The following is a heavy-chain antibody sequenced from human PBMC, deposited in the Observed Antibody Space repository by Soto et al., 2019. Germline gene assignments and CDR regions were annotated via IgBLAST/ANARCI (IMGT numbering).Heavy chain of an antibody. CDR3: ARSHGSSTSLEIYYYYYYGMDV. Sequence: QVQLVQSGAEVKKPGSSVKVSCKASGGTFGSYAISWVQQAPGQGLEWMGGIIPIPGTANYAQKFQGRVTIAADESTSTADMELSSLRSEDTAVYYCARSHGSSTSLEIYYYYYYGMDVWGHGTTVTVSS. CDR2: IIPIPGTA. V-gene: IGHV1-69*01. CDR1: GGTFGSYA. D-gene: IGHD2-2*01. J-gene: IGHJ6*02.